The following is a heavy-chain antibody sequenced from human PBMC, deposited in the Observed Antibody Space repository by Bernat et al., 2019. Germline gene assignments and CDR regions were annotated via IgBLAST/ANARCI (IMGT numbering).Heavy chain of an antibody. Sequence: LVETGGGLIQPGGSLRLSCAASGFTVSSNYMSWVRQAPGKGLEWVSVIYSGGSTYYADSVKGRFTISRDNSKNTLYLQMNSLRAEDTAVYYCARGGTMVRGVTRYFDLWGRGTLVTVSS. CDR1: GFTVSSNY. CDR3: ARGGTMVRGVTRYFDL. J-gene: IGHJ2*01. D-gene: IGHD3-10*01. V-gene: IGHV3-53*02. CDR2: IYSGGST.